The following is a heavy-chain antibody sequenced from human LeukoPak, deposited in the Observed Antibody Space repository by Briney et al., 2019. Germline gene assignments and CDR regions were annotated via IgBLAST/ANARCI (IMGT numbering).Heavy chain of an antibody. V-gene: IGHV1-18*01. J-gene: IGHJ4*02. CDR1: GYTFGSYG. Sequence: ASVKVSCKASGYTFGSYGISWVRQAPGQGLEYMGWISAYNGNTNYAQRLQGRVTLTTDTSTNTAYMDLRSLKSDDTAVYYCARAHPRVPAAKLADYWGQGTLVTVSS. D-gene: IGHD2-2*01. CDR2: ISAYNGNT. CDR3: ARAHPRVPAAKLADY.